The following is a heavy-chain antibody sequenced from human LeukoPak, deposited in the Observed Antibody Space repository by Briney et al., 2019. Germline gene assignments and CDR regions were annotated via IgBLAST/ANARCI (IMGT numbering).Heavy chain of an antibody. CDR2: INPSGGST. V-gene: IGHV1-46*01. CDR1: GYTFTSYY. CDR3: ARTRRGYGYGYY. J-gene: IGHJ4*02. D-gene: IGHD5-18*01. Sequence: ASVKVSCKASGYTFTSYYMHWVRQAPGQGLEWMGIINPSGGSTSYAQKFQGRVTMTRDTSTSTVYMELSSLRSEDTAMYYCARTRRGYGYGYYWGQGTLVTVSS.